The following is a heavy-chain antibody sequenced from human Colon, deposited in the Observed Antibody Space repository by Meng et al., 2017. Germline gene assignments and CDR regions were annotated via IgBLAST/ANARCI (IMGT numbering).Heavy chain of an antibody. CDR3: AREVVVAGTRNWLDP. CDR1: GGSITSSDW. Sequence: QVPWQGSGPGLVKPSGPLSLTCTVSGGSITSSDWWSWVRQTPGKGLEWIGETYQNGRPNYNPSLKSRVTISVDKSKNQFSLNMTSVTAADTAVYYCAREVVVAGTRNWLDPWGQGILVTVSS. V-gene: IGHV4-4*02. CDR2: TYQNGRP. D-gene: IGHD6-19*01. J-gene: IGHJ5*02.